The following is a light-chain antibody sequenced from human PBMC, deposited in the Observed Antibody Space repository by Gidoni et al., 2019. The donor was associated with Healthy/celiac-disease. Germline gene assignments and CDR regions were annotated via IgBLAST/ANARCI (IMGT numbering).Light chain of an antibody. J-gene: IGKJ1*01. V-gene: IGKV2-28*01. CDR3: MQALQTPMT. CDR2: LGS. Sequence: DLVMSQSPLSLPVTPGEPASIPCRSSQSLLHSNGYNYLDWYLQKPGQSPQLLTYLGSNRASGVPDRFSGSGSGTDFTLKISRVEAEDVGVYYCMQALQTPMTFGQGTKVEIK. CDR1: QSLLHSNGYNY.